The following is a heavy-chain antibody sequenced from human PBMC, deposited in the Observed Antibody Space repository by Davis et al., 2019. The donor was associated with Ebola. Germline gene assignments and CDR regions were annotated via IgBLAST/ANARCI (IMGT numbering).Heavy chain of an antibody. V-gene: IGHV3-21*04. J-gene: IGHJ6*02. CDR1: GFTFSSYS. Sequence: GGSLRLSCAASGFTFSSYSMNWVRQAPGKGLEWVSSISSSSSYIYYADSVKGRFTIARDNSKNTVYLQMNSLTAEDTAVYYCARPQSDYYGMDVWGQGTTVTV. CDR2: ISSSSSYI. CDR3: ARPQSDYYGMDV.